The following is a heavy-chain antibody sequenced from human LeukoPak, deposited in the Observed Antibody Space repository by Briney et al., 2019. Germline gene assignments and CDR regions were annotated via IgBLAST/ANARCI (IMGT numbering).Heavy chain of an antibody. CDR3: ARDRTDYYDSSGYGIGWFDP. D-gene: IGHD3-22*01. CDR1: GGSISSGGYY. Sequence: SETLSLTCTVSGGSISSGGYYWGGIRQPPGKGLEGIGYIYHSGSTYYNPSLKSRVTISVDRSKNQFSLKLSSVTAADTAVYYCARDRTDYYDSSGYGIGWFDPWGQGTLVTVSS. CDR2: IYHSGST. J-gene: IGHJ5*02. V-gene: IGHV4-30-2*01.